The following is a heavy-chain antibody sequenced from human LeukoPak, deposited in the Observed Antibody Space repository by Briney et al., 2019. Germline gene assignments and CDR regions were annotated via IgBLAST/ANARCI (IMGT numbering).Heavy chain of an antibody. CDR2: IKQDGSQK. D-gene: IGHD3-10*01. CDR3: VQGGYFSFDY. J-gene: IGHJ4*02. Sequence: GGSLRLSCAASGFTFSSYWMSWVRQAPGKGLEWVANIKQDGSQKNYVDSVKGRFTISRDNAKNSLYLQMDSLRAEDTAVYYCVQGGYFSFDYWGQGTLVTVSS. CDR1: GFTFSSYW. V-gene: IGHV3-7*01.